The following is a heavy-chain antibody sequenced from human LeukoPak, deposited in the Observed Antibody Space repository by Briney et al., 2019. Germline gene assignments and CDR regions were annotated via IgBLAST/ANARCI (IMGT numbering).Heavy chain of an antibody. J-gene: IGHJ4*02. CDR2: IKSDGITT. D-gene: IGHD6-13*01. CDR3: ASELAAGY. Sequence: PGGSLRLSCAASGFTISSYWMHWVRQAPGKGLVWVSGIKSDGITTYYADSVKGRFTISRDTAKNTLYLQMSSLRAEDTAGYYRASELAAGYWGQGTLVTVSS. V-gene: IGHV3-74*01. CDR1: GFTISSYW.